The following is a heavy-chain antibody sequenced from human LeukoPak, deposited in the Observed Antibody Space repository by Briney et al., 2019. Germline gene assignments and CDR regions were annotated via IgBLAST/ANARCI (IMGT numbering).Heavy chain of an antibody. V-gene: IGHV3-11*04. CDR3: IRTFYDFWSGPVDY. CDR2: ISSSGSII. Sequence: GGSLRLSCAASGFTFSDYYMSWIRQAPGKGLEWVSYISSSGSIIYYADSVKGRFTISRDNAKNSMYLQMNSLRAEDTAVYYCIRTFYDFWSGPVDYWGQETLVTVSS. D-gene: IGHD3-3*01. J-gene: IGHJ4*02. CDR1: GFTFSDYY.